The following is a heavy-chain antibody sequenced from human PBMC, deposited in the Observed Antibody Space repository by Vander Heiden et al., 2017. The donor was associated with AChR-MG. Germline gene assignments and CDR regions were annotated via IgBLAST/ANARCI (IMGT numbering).Heavy chain of an antibody. V-gene: IGHV3-9*01. Sequence: VQLVESGGGVVQPGRSLRLSCAASGFPFDAYALPCVRPARGQGLERVAGISGKRGSIGYADSVKGRFTSSRDNAKNSLYLQMNSLRAEDTASYYCAKDSNANYYNSGSYYSVAFDIWGQGTMVTVSS. CDR1: GFPFDAYA. J-gene: IGHJ3*02. D-gene: IGHD3-10*01. CDR2: ISGKRGSI. CDR3: AKDSNANYYNSGSYYSVAFDI.